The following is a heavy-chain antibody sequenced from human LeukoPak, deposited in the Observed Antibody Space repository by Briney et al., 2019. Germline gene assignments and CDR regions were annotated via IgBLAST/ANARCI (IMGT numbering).Heavy chain of an antibody. J-gene: IGHJ4*02. CDR3: AKDMGNTSPFDY. V-gene: IGHV1-2*02. D-gene: IGHD2-2*01. Sequence: ASVTDSLKASGYTFTDYYIHWVRQAPGQGLEWMGWINPNNGATNYAQKFHGRVTMTRDASITTAYMELSRLTSDDTAIYYCAKDMGNTSPFDYWGQGTLVTVSS. CDR1: GYTFTDYY. CDR2: INPNNGAT.